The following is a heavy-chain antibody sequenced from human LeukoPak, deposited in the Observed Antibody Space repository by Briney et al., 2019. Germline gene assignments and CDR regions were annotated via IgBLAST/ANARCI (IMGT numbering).Heavy chain of an antibody. CDR3: ARGFGSSSWAHFDY. Sequence: SETLSLTCTVSGGSISSYYWSWIRQPPGKGLEWIGYIYYSGSTNYNPSLKSRVAISVDTSKNQFSLKLSSVTAADTAVYYCARGFGSSSWAHFDYWGQGTLVTVSS. D-gene: IGHD6-13*01. V-gene: IGHV4-59*08. J-gene: IGHJ4*02. CDR1: GGSISSYY. CDR2: IYYSGST.